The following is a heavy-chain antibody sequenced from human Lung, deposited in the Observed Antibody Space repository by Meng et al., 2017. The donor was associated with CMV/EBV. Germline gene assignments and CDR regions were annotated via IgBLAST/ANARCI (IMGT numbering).Heavy chain of an antibody. D-gene: IGHD6-19*01. CDR2: IYHSGGT. Sequence: QRQLQESGPGLVKPSGTLSLTCAVSGGSISISTWWSWVRQPPGKGLEWIGDIYHSGGTNYNPSLRGRVTIPLDKSKNQFSLTLRSVTAADTAVYYCARDPYATGWAGWGQGTLVTVSS. J-gene: IGHJ4*02. V-gene: IGHV4-4*02. CDR1: GGSISISTW. CDR3: ARDPYATGWAG.